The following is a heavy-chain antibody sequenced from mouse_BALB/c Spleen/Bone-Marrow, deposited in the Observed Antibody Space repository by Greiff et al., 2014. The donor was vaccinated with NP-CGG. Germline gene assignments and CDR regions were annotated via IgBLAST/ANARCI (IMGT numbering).Heavy chain of an antibody. J-gene: IGHJ2*01. Sequence: EVQRVESGGGLVQPGGSRKLSCAASGFTLSNFGMHWFRQSPEKGLEWVAIVSTGSTIIYYADTVKGRFTISRDNPENTLFLQMTSLRSEDTAIYYCARSHFYGNYFDYWGQGTTLTVSS. CDR2: VSTGSTII. V-gene: IGHV5-17*02. CDR1: GFTLSNFG. D-gene: IGHD2-1*01. CDR3: ARSHFYGNYFDY.